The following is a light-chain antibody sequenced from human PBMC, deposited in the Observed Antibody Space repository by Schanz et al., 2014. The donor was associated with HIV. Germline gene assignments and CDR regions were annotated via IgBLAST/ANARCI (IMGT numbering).Light chain of an antibody. Sequence: EIVLTQSPGTLSLSPGERATLSCRASQTIISSFLAWYQQKPGQAPRLLIYHASSRAPGGPPRFSGSGSGTDFTLTINSLQSEDFAVYYCQQYNDWPRTFGRGTKVEIK. CDR1: QTIISS. CDR2: HAS. J-gene: IGKJ1*01. V-gene: IGKV3-15*01. CDR3: QQYNDWPRT.